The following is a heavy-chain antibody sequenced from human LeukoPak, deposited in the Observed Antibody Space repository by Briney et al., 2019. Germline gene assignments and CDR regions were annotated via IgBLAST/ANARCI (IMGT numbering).Heavy chain of an antibody. CDR3: AREGRGQQLTPIDY. D-gene: IGHD6-13*01. V-gene: IGHV4-39*07. CDR2: IFYSGST. J-gene: IGHJ4*02. Sequence: SQTLCLTCTVSGDSISSGTYYWGWIRQPPGKGLQCVGSIFYSGSTYYNPSLKSRVTISIDTSTTQFSLTVNSLPTADTAVYYCAREGRGQQLTPIDYWRPGALVTVSS. CDR1: GDSISSGTYY.